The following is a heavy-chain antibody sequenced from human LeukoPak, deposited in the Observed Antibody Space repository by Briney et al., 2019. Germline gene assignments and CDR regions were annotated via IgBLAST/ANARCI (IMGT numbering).Heavy chain of an antibody. J-gene: IGHJ6*02. CDR1: GYTFTGYY. D-gene: IGHD3/OR15-3a*01. Sequence: ASVKVSCKASGYTFTGYYMHWVRQAPGQGLEWMGRINPNSGGTNYAQKFQGRVTMTRDTSISTAYMELSRLRSDDTAVYYCAREDFSYYYSMDVWGQGTTVTVSS. CDR3: AREDFSYYYSMDV. CDR2: INPNSGGT. V-gene: IGHV1-2*06.